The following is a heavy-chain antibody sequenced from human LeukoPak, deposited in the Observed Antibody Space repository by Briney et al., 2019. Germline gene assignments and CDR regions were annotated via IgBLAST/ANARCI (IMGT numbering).Heavy chain of an antibody. D-gene: IGHD3-10*01. CDR3: AKRGGYETMAASDY. V-gene: IGHV3-23*01. CDR2: ISPGGSDT. J-gene: IGHJ4*02. CDR1: GFTFNSYA. Sequence: GGSLRLSCAASGFTFNSYAMSWVRQAPGKGLEWVSAISPGGSDTYYADSVRGRFTISRDNSKNTLYLQMSSLRAEDSAVYYCAKRGGYETMAASDYWGQGTLVTVYS.